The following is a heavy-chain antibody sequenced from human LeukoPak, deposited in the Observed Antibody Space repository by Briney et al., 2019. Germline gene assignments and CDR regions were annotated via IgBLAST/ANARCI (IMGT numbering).Heavy chain of an antibody. CDR1: GGTFSGYY. D-gene: IGHD5-24*01. V-gene: IGHV4-34*01. CDR3: ARGGDPY. Sequence: SETLSLTCAVYGGTFSGYYWTWIRQPPGKGLEWIGEINHSGSTNYSPSLKSRVTISVDTSKSQFSLKLNSVTAADTAMYYCARGGDPYWGQGTLVTVSS. J-gene: IGHJ4*02. CDR2: INHSGST.